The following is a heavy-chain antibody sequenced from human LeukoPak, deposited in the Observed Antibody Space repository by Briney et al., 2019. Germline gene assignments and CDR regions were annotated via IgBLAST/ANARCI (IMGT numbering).Heavy chain of an antibody. CDR2: IYYSGST. J-gene: IGHJ4*02. CDR3: ARDPAAAGEFDY. D-gene: IGHD6-13*01. CDR1: GGSISSSSYY. Sequence: SETLSLTCTVSGGSISSSSYYWGWIRQPPGKGLGWIGSIYYSGSTYYNPSLKSRVTISVDTSKNQFSLKLSSVTAADTAVYYCARDPAAAGEFDYWGQGTLVTVSS. V-gene: IGHV4-39*07.